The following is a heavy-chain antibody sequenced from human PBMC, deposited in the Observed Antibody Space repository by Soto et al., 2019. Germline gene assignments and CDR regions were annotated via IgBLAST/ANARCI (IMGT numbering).Heavy chain of an antibody. D-gene: IGHD6-6*01. CDR1: GYTFTSYA. CDR3: ARDLAEIAARLDY. CDR2: ISAYNGNT. Sequence: SVKVCFKASGYTFTSYAISWVRQAPGQGLEWMGWISAYNGNTNYAQKLQGRVTMTTDTSTSTAYMELRSLRSDDTAVYYCARDLAEIAARLDYWGQGTLVTVSS. V-gene: IGHV1-18*01. J-gene: IGHJ4*02.